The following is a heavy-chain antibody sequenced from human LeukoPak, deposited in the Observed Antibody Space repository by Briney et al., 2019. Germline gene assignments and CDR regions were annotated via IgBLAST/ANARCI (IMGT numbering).Heavy chain of an antibody. CDR3: ARLRYCSGGSCYRFDY. Sequence: PSETLSLTCAVSGYSISSGYYWGWIRQPPGKGLEWIGSIYHSGSTYYNPSLKSRVTISVDTSKNQFSLKLSSVTAADTAAYYCARLRYCSGGSCYRFDYWGQGTLVTVSS. CDR1: GYSISSGYY. J-gene: IGHJ4*02. D-gene: IGHD2-15*01. V-gene: IGHV4-38-2*01. CDR2: IYHSGST.